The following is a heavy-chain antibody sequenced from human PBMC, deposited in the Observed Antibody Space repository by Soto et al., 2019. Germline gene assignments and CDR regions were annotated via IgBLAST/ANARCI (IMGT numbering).Heavy chain of an antibody. D-gene: IGHD2-2*01. J-gene: IGHJ6*03. V-gene: IGHV1-3*01. CDR3: ARDCSSTSCYVYMDV. Sequence: ASVKVSCKASGYTFTSYAMHWVRQAPGQRLEWMGWINAYNGNTKYSQKFQGRVTITTDTSASTAYMELRSPRSDDTAVYYCARDCSSTSCYVYMDVWGKGTTVTVSS. CDR2: INAYNGNT. CDR1: GYTFTSYA.